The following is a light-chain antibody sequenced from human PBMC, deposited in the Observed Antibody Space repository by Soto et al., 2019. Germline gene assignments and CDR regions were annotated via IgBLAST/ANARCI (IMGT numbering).Light chain of an antibody. CDR1: QGINHY. Sequence: DIQLTQSPSFLSASVGDRVTITCRASQGINHYVAWYQQKPGKAPKCLIYGASALQSGVPSRFSGSGSWAEFTLSISSLQPVDFATYYCQHVYSYPPTLGGGTRVDIK. V-gene: IGKV1-9*01. J-gene: IGKJ4*01. CDR3: QHVYSYPPT. CDR2: GAS.